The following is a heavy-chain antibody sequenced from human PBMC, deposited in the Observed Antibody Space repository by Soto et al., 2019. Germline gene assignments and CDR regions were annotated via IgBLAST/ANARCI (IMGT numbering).Heavy chain of an antibody. V-gene: IGHV5-10-1*01. CDR3: ARQMIVVVKYYYGMDV. CDR1: GYAFTSYG. J-gene: IGHJ6*02. CDR2: IDPSDSYT. Sequence: ESLKGSREGSGYAFTSYGTSWVRQMPGKGLEWMGRIDPSDSYTNYSPSFQGHVTISADKSISTAYLQWSSLKASDAAMYYCARQMIVVVKYYYGMDVWGQGTTVTVSS. D-gene: IGHD3-22*01.